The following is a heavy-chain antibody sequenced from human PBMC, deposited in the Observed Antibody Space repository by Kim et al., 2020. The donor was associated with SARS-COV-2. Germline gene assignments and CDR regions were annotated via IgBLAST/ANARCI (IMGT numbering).Heavy chain of an antibody. CDR2: ISGSGGST. V-gene: IGHV3-23*01. CDR1: GFTFSSYA. Sequence: GGSLRLSCAASGFTFSSYAMSWVRQAPGKGLEWVSAISGSGGSTYYADSVKGRFTISRDNSKNTLYLQMNSLRAEDTAVYYCAKDLYGGYSYPVGDVWGQGTTVTVSS. D-gene: IGHD5-18*01. J-gene: IGHJ6*02. CDR3: AKDLYGGYSYPVGDV.